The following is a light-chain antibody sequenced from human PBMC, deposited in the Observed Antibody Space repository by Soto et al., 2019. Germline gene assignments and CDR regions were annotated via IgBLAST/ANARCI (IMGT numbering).Light chain of an antibody. CDR2: DAS. CDR1: HNVDIY. Sequence: EVVLTQSPATLSLSPGETATLSCRASHNVDIYLAWYQQKPGQAPRLLIYDASNRATGIPARFSGSGSGTDFTLTISSLDPEDSAVYYCQQRKQWPPLTFGQGTRLE. J-gene: IGKJ5*01. CDR3: QQRKQWPPLT. V-gene: IGKV3-11*01.